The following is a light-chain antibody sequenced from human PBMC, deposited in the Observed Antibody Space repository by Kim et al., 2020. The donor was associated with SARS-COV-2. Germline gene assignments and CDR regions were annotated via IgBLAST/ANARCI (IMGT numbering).Light chain of an antibody. CDR2: GNS. CDR3: QSYDSSLSGSWV. Sequence: VTISWTGSSSNIGAGYDVHWYQQLPGTAPRLLIYGNSNRPSGVPDRFSGSKSGTSASLAITGLQAEDEAGYCCQSYDSSLSGSWVFGGGTQLTVL. J-gene: IGLJ3*02. CDR1: SSNIGAGYD. V-gene: IGLV1-40*01.